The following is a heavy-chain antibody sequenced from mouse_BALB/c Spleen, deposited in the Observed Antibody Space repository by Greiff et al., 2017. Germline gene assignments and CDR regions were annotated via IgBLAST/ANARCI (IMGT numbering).Heavy chain of an antibody. J-gene: IGHJ1*01. V-gene: IGHV5-6-5*01. CDR3: ARGTYGNYAYWYFDV. D-gene: IGHD2-1*01. CDR2: ISSGGNT. CDR1: GFTFSSYA. Sequence: LQQSGGGLVKPGGSLKLSCAASGFTFSSYAMSWVRQTPEKRLEWVASISSGGNTYYPDSVKGRFTISRDNARNILYLQMSSLRSEDTAMYYCARGTYGNYAYWYFDVWGAGTTVTVSS.